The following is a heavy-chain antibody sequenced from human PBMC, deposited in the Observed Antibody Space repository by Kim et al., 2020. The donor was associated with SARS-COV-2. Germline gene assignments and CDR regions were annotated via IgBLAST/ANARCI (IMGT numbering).Heavy chain of an antibody. D-gene: IGHD5-18*01. Sequence: GGSLRLSCAASGFTFSSYEMNWVRQAPGKGLEWVSYISSSGSTIYYADSVKGRFTISRDNAKNSLYLQMNSLRAEDTAVYYCARGTPGGYSYGFQFDYWGQGTLVTVSS. J-gene: IGHJ4*02. V-gene: IGHV3-48*03. CDR2: ISSSGSTI. CDR3: ARGTPGGYSYGFQFDY. CDR1: GFTFSSYE.